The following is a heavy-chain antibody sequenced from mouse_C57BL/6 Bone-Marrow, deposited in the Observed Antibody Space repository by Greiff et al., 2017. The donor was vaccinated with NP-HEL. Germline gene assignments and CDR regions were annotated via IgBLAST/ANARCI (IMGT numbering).Heavy chain of an antibody. V-gene: IGHV1-81*01. D-gene: IGHD2-4*01. Sequence: VKLMESGAELARPGASVKLSCKASGYTFTSYGISWVKQRTGQGLEWIGEIYPRSGNTYYNEKFKGKATLTADKSSSTAYMELRSLTSEDSAVYFCARWDDFRPFAYWGQGTLVTVSA. CDR3: ARWDDFRPFAY. CDR2: IYPRSGNT. J-gene: IGHJ3*01. CDR1: GYTFTSYG.